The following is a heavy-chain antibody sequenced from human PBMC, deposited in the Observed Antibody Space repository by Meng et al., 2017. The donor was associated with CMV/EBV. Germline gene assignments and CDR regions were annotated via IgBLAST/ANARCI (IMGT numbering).Heavy chain of an antibody. CDR1: GFTFSSYA. J-gene: IGHJ6*02. CDR3: ASYSNYGLYYYYGMDV. V-gene: IGHV3-23*01. Sequence: GESLKISCAASGFTFSSYAMSWVRQAPGKGLEWVSAISGSGGSTYYADSVKGRFTISRDNSKNTLYLQMNSLRAEDTAVYYCASYSNYGLYYYYGMDVWGQGTTVTVSS. D-gene: IGHD4-11*01. CDR2: ISGSGGST.